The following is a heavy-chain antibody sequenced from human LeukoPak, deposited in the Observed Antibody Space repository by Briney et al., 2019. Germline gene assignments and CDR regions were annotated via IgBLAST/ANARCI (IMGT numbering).Heavy chain of an antibody. Sequence: GGSLKLSCAASGFTFSGSAMHWVRQAPGKGLEWVAFIRYDGSNKYYADSVKGRFTISRDNSKNTLYLQMNSLRAEDTAVYYCAKDRSQAITIFGVVTQYNWFDPWGQGTLVTVSS. CDR3: AKDRSQAITIFGVVTQYNWFDP. D-gene: IGHD3-3*01. J-gene: IGHJ5*02. CDR2: IRYDGSNK. CDR1: GFTFSGSA. V-gene: IGHV3-30*02.